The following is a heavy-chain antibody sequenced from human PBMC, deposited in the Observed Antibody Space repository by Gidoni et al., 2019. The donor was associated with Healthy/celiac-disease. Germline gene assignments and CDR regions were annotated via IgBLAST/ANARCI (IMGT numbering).Heavy chain of an antibody. J-gene: IGHJ5*02. CDR2: FYYSGST. CDR1: GGSISSYY. D-gene: IGHD2-2*01. V-gene: IGHV4-59*01. Sequence: QVQLQESGPGLVKPSETLSLTCTVAGGSISSYYWSWIRQPPGKGLEWIGDFYYSGSTNYNPSLKSRVTISVDTSKNQFSLKLSSVTAADTAVYYCAREILVPAAGGDWFDPWGQGTLVTVSS. CDR3: AREILVPAAGGDWFDP.